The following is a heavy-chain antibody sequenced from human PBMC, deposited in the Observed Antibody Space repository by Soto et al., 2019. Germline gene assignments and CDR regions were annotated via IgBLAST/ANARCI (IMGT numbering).Heavy chain of an antibody. D-gene: IGHD3-9*01. J-gene: IGHJ4*02. V-gene: IGHV4-39*01. CDR2: IYYRGNA. CDR1: DDSINSDKYY. CDR3: ARLEGLATISYYFDF. Sequence: QLQLQESGPGLVKPSETLSLTCSVSDDSINSDKYYWGWIRQPPGKGLEWIGSIYYRGNAYYNPSPQTRVTISLDKSKSRSSLKLNSVTAADSAVYFCARLEGLATISYYFDFWGPGALVTVSS.